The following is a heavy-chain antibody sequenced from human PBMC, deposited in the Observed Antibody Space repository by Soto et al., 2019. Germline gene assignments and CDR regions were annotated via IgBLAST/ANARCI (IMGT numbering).Heavy chain of an antibody. CDR2: INHDGYS. V-gene: IGHV4-59*08. CDR1: GGSIINYY. Sequence: QVQLQQSGPGLVKPSETLSLTCTVSGGSIINYYCSWFRQSPGKGLEWIGYINHDGYSAYNLSLKRRITMSADTSKTQFSLMLDSVTATDTAVYYCARQGYGPQQGLVDAWGHGTTVIVSS. J-gene: IGHJ6*01. CDR3: ARQGYGPQQGLVDA. D-gene: IGHD1-1*01.